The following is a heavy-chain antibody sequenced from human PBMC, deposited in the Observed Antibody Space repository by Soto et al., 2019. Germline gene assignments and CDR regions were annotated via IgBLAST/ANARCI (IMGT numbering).Heavy chain of an antibody. V-gene: IGHV4-34*01. Sequence: PSETLSLTCAVYGGSFSGYYWSWIRQPPGKGLEWIGEINHSGSTNYNPSLKSRVTISVDTSKNQFSLKLSSVTAADTAVYYCAIARGISSSSYFDYWGQGTLVTVSS. CDR3: AIARGISSSSYFDY. CDR2: INHSGST. CDR1: GGSFSGYY. J-gene: IGHJ4*02. D-gene: IGHD6-6*01.